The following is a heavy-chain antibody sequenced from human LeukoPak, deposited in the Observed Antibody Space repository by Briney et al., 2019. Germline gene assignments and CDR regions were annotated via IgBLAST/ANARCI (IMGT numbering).Heavy chain of an antibody. J-gene: IGHJ3*02. CDR1: GGSISSYY. V-gene: IGHV4-59*01. CDR2: IYYSGST. CDR3: ARAIRTYYYDSSGYPPPLDAFDI. D-gene: IGHD3-22*01. Sequence: SETLSLTCTVSGGSISSYYWSWIRQPPGKGLEWIGYIYYSGSTNYNPSLKSRVTISVDTSKNQFSLKLSSVTAADTAVYYCARAIRTYYYDSSGYPPPLDAFDIWGQGTMVTVSS.